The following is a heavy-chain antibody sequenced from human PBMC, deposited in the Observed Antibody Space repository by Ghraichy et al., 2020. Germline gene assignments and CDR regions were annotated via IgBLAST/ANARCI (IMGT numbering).Heavy chain of an antibody. CDR2: ISGSGGST. V-gene: IGHV3-23*01. J-gene: IGHJ3*02. Sequence: GGSLRLSCAASGFPFSSYAMSWVRQAPGKGLEWVSAISGSGGSTYYADSVKGRFTISIDNSKNTLYLQLNSLRAEDTAVYYCAKTRYSRSYYADAFYIWGQGKMVTVSS. CDR3: AKTRYSRSYYADAFYI. D-gene: IGHD1-26*01. CDR1: GFPFSSYA.